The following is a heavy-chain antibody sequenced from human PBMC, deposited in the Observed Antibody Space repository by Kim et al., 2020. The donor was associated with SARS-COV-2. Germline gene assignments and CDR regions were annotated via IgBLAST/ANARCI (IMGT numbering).Heavy chain of an antibody. J-gene: IGHJ4*02. CDR2: TYYRSKLYN. D-gene: IGHD4-4*01. V-gene: IGHV6-1*01. Sequence: SQTLSLTCVISGDNVSGDSVAWNWIRQSPSRGLEWLGRTYYRSKLYNDYAVSVKGRITISPDTSKNQFSLLVNSVTPEDTAVYYCARDHQYSVDYWGQGTLVTVSS. CDR1: GDNVSGDSVA. CDR3: ARDHQYSVDY.